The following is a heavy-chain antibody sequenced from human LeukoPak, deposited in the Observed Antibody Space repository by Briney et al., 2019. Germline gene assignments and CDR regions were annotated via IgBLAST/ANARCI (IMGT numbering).Heavy chain of an antibody. CDR2: ISSTRGYI. J-gene: IGHJ3*02. CDR3: ARENGDYADAFDI. D-gene: IGHD4-17*01. Sequence: GGSLRLSCAASGFTFTNYRMTWVRQAPGKGLEWVSSISSTRGYIFYADSVQGRFTISRDNAKSSLYLQMNSLRAEDTAVYYCARENGDYADAFDIWGQGTMVTVSS. CDR1: GFTFTNYR. V-gene: IGHV3-21*01.